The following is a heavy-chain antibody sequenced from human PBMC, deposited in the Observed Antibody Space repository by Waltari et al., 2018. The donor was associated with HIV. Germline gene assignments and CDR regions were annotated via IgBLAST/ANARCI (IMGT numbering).Heavy chain of an antibody. Sequence: QVQLQESGPGLVKPSETLSLTCTVSGGSISSYYWSWTRQPPGKGPEWIGYIYYSGSTNYNPSLKSRVTISVDTSKNQFSLKLSSVTAADTAVYYCARDLRGYCSSTSCPDFYYYYGMDVWGQGTTVTVSS. CDR1: GGSISSYY. CDR2: IYYSGST. V-gene: IGHV4-59*01. CDR3: ARDLRGYCSSTSCPDFYYYYGMDV. J-gene: IGHJ6*02. D-gene: IGHD2-2*01.